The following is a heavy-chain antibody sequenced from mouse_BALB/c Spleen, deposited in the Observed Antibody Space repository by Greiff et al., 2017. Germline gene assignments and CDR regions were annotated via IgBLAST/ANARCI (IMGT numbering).Heavy chain of an antibody. D-gene: IGHD1-1*01. CDR1: GYTFTSYW. J-gene: IGHJ4*01. Sequence: LQESGAELAKPGASVKMSCKASGYTFTSYWMHWVNQRPGQGLEWIGYINPSTGYTEYNQKFKDKATLTADKSSSTAYMQLSSLTSEDSAVYYCAREATVVGDYAMDYWGQGTSVTVSS. CDR3: AREATVVGDYAMDY. V-gene: IGHV1-7*01. CDR2: INPSTGYT.